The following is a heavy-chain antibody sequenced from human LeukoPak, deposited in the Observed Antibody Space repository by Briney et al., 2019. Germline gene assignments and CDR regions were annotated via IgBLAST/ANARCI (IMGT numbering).Heavy chain of an antibody. CDR2: ISGSSNFI. CDR1: GFTFSGYS. D-gene: IGHD3-22*01. V-gene: IGHV3-21*01. J-gene: IGHJ3*02. CDR3: ARDLTPYYFDTRGYNHDAFDI. Sequence: SGGSLRVSCAASGFTFSGYSINWVRQAPGKGLEWVSSISGSSNFIYYADSMKGRITISRDNAKNSLYLQMNSLRAEDTAVYYCARDLTPYYFDTRGYNHDAFDIWGQGTMVTVSS.